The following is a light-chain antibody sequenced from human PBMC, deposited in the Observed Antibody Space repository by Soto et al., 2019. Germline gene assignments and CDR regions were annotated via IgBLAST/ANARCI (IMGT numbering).Light chain of an antibody. Sequence: DVVLTQSPLSSPVTLGQPASISCRSSQSLVHSDGGTYLSWLHQRPGQPPRLLIYQVSNRFSGVPDRFSCGGAGTDFTLKISRVEAEDVGVYYCTQSTHFPRTFGQGTKVEIK. V-gene: IGKV2-24*01. CDR1: QSLVHSDGGTY. J-gene: IGKJ1*01. CDR2: QVS. CDR3: TQSTHFPRT.